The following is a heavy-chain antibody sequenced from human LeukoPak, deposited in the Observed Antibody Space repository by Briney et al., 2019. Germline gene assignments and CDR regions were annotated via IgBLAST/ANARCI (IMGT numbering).Heavy chain of an antibody. CDR1: GFTFSSYA. V-gene: IGHV3-23*01. CDR3: AKSRITMIVVVMPTYLDY. D-gene: IGHD3-22*01. Sequence: GGSLRLSCAASGFTFSSYAMSWVRQARGKGLEWVSAISGSGGSTYYADSVKGRFTISRDNSKNTLYLQMNSLRAEDTAVYYCAKSRITMIVVVMPTYLDYWGQGTLVTVSS. J-gene: IGHJ4*02. CDR2: ISGSGGST.